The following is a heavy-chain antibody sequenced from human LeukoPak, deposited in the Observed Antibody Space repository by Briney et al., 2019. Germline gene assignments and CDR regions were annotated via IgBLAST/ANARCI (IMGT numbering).Heavy chain of an antibody. Sequence: PSETLSLTCTVSGGSISSSSYYWGWIRQPPGKGLEWIGSIYYSGSTYYNPSLKSRVTISVDTSKNQFSLKLSSVTAADTAVYYCARGGYLDFDYWGQGTLVTVSS. D-gene: IGHD6-13*01. J-gene: IGHJ4*02. V-gene: IGHV4-39*01. CDR3: ARGGYLDFDY. CDR2: IYYSGST. CDR1: GGSISSSSYY.